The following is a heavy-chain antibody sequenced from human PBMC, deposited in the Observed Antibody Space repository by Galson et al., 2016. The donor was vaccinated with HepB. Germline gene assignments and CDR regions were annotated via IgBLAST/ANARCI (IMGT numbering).Heavy chain of an antibody. J-gene: IGHJ4*02. CDR1: GFTFSSYG. CDR3: AKNDILTGYSAFDY. D-gene: IGHD3-9*01. V-gene: IGHV3-30*18. Sequence: SLRLSCAASGFTFSSYGMNWVRQAPGKGLEWVAVLSYDGSKKYYADSAKGRFTISRDNSKNTLYLQMNSLRAEDTAVYYCAKNDILTGYSAFDYRGQGTLVTVSS. CDR2: LSYDGSKK.